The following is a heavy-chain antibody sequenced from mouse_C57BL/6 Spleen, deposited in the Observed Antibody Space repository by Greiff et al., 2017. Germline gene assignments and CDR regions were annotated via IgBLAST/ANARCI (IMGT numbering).Heavy chain of an antibody. Sequence: EVKLVESEGGLVQPGSSMKLSCTASGFTFSDYYMAWVRQVPEKGLEWVANINYDGSSTYYLDSLKSRFIISRDNAKNILYLQISSLKSEDTATYYCAREAYAMDYWGQGTSVTVSS. V-gene: IGHV5-16*01. CDR2: INYDGSST. J-gene: IGHJ4*01. CDR1: GFTFSDYY. CDR3: AREAYAMDY.